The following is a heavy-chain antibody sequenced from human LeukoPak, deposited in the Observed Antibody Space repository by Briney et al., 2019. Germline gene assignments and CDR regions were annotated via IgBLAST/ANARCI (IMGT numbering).Heavy chain of an antibody. CDR1: GDTFTSYD. D-gene: IGHD4-17*01. Sequence: GASVKVSCKASGDTFTSYDIHWVRQATGHGLEWMGWMKPNSGNPGYAQKFQGRVTMTRNTSISTAYMELSSLRSEDTAVYYCARGRGDYDYYYYYMDVWGKGTTVTVSS. J-gene: IGHJ6*03. CDR3: ARGRGDYDYYYYYMDV. V-gene: IGHV1-8*01. CDR2: MKPNSGNP.